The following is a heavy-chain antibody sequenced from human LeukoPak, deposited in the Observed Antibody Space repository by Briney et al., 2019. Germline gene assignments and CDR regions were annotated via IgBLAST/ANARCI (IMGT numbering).Heavy chain of an antibody. J-gene: IGHJ6*02. CDR2: INPSGGST. Sequence: ASVKVSCKASGYTFTTYYMRWVRQAPGQGLEWMGIINPSGGSTTYAQKFQGRVTITADESTSTAYMELSSLRSEDTAVYYCARPNYDYYYYGMDVWGQGTTVTVSS. V-gene: IGHV1-46*01. CDR1: GYTFTTYY. D-gene: IGHD1-7*01. CDR3: ARPNYDYYYYGMDV.